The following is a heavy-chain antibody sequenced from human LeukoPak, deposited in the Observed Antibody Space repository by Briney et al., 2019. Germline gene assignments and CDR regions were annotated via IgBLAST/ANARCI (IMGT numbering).Heavy chain of an antibody. Sequence: ASVKVSCKASGYTFTGYYMHWVRQAPGQGLEWMGWINPNSGGTNYAQKFQGRVTMTRDTPISTAYMELSRLRSDDTAVYYCARATYYDSSGYSGPDAFDIWGQGTMVTVSS. J-gene: IGHJ3*02. CDR2: INPNSGGT. D-gene: IGHD3-22*01. V-gene: IGHV1-2*02. CDR3: ARATYYDSSGYSGPDAFDI. CDR1: GYTFTGYY.